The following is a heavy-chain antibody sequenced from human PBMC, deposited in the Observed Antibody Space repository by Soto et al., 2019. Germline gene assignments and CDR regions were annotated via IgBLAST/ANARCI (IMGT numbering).Heavy chain of an antibody. CDR3: ARDEGELGTLPGLYYYYYGMDV. D-gene: IGHD1-26*01. CDR1: GFTFSSYS. V-gene: IGHV3-48*02. Sequence: PGGSLRLSCAASGFTFSSYSMNWVRQAPGKGLEWVSYISSSSSTIYYADSVKGRFTISRDNAKNSLYLQMNSLRDEDTAVYYCARDEGELGTLPGLYYYYYGMDVWGQGTTVTVSS. CDR2: ISSSSSTI. J-gene: IGHJ6*02.